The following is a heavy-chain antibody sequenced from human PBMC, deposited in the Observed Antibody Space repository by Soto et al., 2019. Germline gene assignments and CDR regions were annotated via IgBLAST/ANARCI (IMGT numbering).Heavy chain of an antibody. CDR1: GFTFSGFG. Sequence: QVQLVESGGGVVQPGRSLRLSCAASGFTFSGFGIHWVRPTPGKGLEWLAVISYDGSHKLPADSVQGRFTMSRDNSKNTLSLQMNSPRTEDTDVYYCAQDLGLDAAASYPSHWGQGTLVSVSS. CDR3: AQDLGLDAAASYPSH. CDR2: ISYDGSHK. J-gene: IGHJ4*02. V-gene: IGHV3-30*18. D-gene: IGHD3-10*01.